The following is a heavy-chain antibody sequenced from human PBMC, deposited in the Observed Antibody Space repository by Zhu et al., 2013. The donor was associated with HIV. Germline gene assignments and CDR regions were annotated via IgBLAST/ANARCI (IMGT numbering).Heavy chain of an antibody. CDR1: GYTLTELS. CDR3: ATAGHCSSTSCYVNWFDP. V-gene: IGHV1-24*01. J-gene: IGHJ5*02. CDR2: FDPEDGET. Sequence: QVQLVQSGAEVKKPGASVKVSCKVSGYTLTELSMHWVRQAPGKGLEWMGGFDPEDGETIYAQKFQGRVTMTEDTSTDTAYMELSSLRSEDTAVYYCATAGHCSSTSCYVNWFDPGAREPWSPSPQ. D-gene: IGHD2-2*01.